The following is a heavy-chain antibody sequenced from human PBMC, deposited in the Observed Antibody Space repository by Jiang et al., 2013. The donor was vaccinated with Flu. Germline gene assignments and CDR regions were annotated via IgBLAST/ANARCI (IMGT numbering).Heavy chain of an antibody. V-gene: IGHV3-23*01. CDR3: AKPGIVGATRGQTDY. CDR1: GFTFTNYA. CDR2: ISGSGDNT. J-gene: IGHJ4*02. Sequence: ASGFTFTNYAMSWVRQAPGKGLEWVSAISGSGDNTYYADSLKGRFTISRDNSKNTLYLQMNSLRAEDTAVYYCAKPGIVGATRGQTDYWGQGTLVTVSS. D-gene: IGHD1-26*01.